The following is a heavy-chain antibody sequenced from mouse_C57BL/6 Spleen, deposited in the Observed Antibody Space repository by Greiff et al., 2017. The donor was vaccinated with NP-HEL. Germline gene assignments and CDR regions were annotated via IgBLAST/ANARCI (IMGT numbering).Heavy chain of an antibody. V-gene: IGHV7-3*01. Sequence: EVNVVESGGGLVQPGGSLSLSCAASGFTFTDYYMSWVRQPPGKALEWLGFIRNKANGYTTEYSASVKGRFTISRDNSQSILYLQMNALRAEDSATYYCARYRSTTGFDYWGQGTTLTVSS. CDR3: ARYRSTTGFDY. CDR1: GFTFTDYY. J-gene: IGHJ2*01. D-gene: IGHD1-1*01. CDR2: IRNKANGYTT.